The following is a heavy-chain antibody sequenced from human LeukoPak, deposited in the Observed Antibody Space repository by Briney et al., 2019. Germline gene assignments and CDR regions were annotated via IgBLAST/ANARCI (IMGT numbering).Heavy chain of an antibody. Sequence: ASVKVSCKASGYTFTSYAMHWVRQAPGQRLEWMGWINAGNGNTKHSQKFQGRVTITRDTSASTAYMELSSLRSEDTAVYYCARGDNVKVVVPAALDYWGQGTLVTVSS. CDR3: ARGDNVKVVVPAALDY. J-gene: IGHJ4*02. V-gene: IGHV1-3*01. CDR2: INAGNGNT. CDR1: GYTFTSYA. D-gene: IGHD2-2*01.